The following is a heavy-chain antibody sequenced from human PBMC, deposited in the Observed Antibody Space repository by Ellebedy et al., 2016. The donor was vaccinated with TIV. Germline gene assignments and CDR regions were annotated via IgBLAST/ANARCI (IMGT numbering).Heavy chain of an antibody. Sequence: GESLKISCAASGFIFSSYWMHWVRQAPGKGLVWVSRINSDGSSTNYADSVKGRFTISRDNAKNTLYLQMNSLRAEDTAVYYCARGSGVADYWGQGALVTVSS. CDR3: ARGSGVADY. V-gene: IGHV3-74*01. CDR2: INSDGSST. J-gene: IGHJ4*02. D-gene: IGHD3-10*01. CDR1: GFIFSSYW.